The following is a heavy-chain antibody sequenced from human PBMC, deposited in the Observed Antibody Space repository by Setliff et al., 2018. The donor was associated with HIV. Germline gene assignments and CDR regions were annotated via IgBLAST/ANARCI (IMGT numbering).Heavy chain of an antibody. CDR3: ARHRYSSSINWFDP. J-gene: IGHJ5*02. D-gene: IGHD6-13*01. Sequence: SETLSLTCAVYGGSLSGHYWTWIRQPPGEGLEWIGEINHSGKTNYNPSLKSRVTISVDTSKNQFSLKVTSVTAADTAVYYCARHRYSSSINWFDPWGQGTLVTVSS. CDR2: INHSGKT. V-gene: IGHV4-34*01. CDR1: GGSLSGHY.